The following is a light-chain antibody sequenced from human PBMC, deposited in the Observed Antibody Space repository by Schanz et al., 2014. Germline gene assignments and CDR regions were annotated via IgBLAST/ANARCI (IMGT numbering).Light chain of an antibody. J-gene: IGKJ1*01. CDR2: AAS. CDR3: QKYNSVPKT. V-gene: IGKV1-27*01. CDR1: QDISSY. Sequence: DIQMTQSPSSLSASVGDRVAITCRASQDISSYLAWYQQKPGKVPKLLIYAASTLQSGVPSRFSGSGSGTDFTLTISSLQPEDVATYYCQKYNSVPKTFGQGTKVEIK.